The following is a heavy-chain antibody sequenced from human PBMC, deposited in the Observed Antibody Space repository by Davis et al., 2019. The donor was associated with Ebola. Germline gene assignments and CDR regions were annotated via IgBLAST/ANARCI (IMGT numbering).Heavy chain of an antibody. CDR3: TRQSGTDFDY. CDR2: IYPDDSDT. V-gene: IGHV5-51*01. D-gene: IGHD1-1*01. Sequence: GYSLTISCKGAGHRVSSYWSCWGPQMHGKGQEWMGIIYPDDSDTRYSPSFQGQVTISVDKSINTAYLQWSGLRASDAAMYYCTRQSGTDFDYWGQGTLVAVSA. J-gene: IGHJ4*02. CDR1: GHRVSSYW.